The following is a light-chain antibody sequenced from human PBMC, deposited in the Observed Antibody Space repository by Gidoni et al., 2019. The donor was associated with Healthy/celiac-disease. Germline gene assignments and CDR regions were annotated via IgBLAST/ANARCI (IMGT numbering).Light chain of an antibody. V-gene: IGKV4-1*01. Sequence: DIVMTQSPDYLAVSLGERATINCKSSQSVLYSSNNKNYLAWYQQKTGQPPKLLIYWASTRESGVPDRFSGSGSGTDFTLTISSLQAEDVAVYYCQQYYSTPWLTFGGGTKVEIK. J-gene: IGKJ4*01. CDR1: QSVLYSSNNKNY. CDR2: WAS. CDR3: QQYYSTPWLT.